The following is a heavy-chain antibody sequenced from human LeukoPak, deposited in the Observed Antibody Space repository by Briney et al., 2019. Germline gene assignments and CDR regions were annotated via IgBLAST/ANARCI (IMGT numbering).Heavy chain of an antibody. V-gene: IGHV4-39*07. CDR2: VYYSGST. J-gene: IGHJ4*02. CDR1: GGSISRSSYY. D-gene: IGHD3-16*02. Sequence: SETLSLTCNVSGGSISRSSYYWGWIRQPPGKGLEWIGSVYYSGSTYYKPALTSRVTISLDTSRTQFSLKLNSLTAADTAVYYCARDLSNVITFGGVIAYWGQGTLVTVSS. CDR3: ARDLSNVITFGGVIAY.